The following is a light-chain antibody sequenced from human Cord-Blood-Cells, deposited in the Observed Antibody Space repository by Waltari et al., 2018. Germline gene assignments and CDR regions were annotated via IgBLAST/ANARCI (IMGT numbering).Light chain of an antibody. CDR2: EGS. Sequence: QSALTQPASVSGSPGQSITISCTGTSRDVGSYNLVSGYQQHPGKAPILMIYEGSKRPSGVSNRFSGSKSGNTASLTISGLQAEDEADYYCCSYAGSSTWVFGGGTKLTVL. CDR1: SRDVGSYNL. CDR3: CSYAGSSTWV. J-gene: IGLJ3*02. V-gene: IGLV2-23*01.